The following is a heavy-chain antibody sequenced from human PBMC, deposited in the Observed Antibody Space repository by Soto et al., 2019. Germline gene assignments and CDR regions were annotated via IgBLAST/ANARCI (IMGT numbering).Heavy chain of an antibody. V-gene: IGHV1-2*02. D-gene: IGHD1-26*01. Sequence: ASVKVSCKASGYTFTGHYIHWVRQAPEQGPEWMGEIGPESGATRYAQKFQGRVTMTRDTSITTVYMELKNLSPDDTAVYYCGRGRSGQIVVFYWGQGTPVTVS. CDR3: GRGRSGQIVVFY. CDR1: GYTFTGHY. CDR2: IGPESGAT. J-gene: IGHJ4*02.